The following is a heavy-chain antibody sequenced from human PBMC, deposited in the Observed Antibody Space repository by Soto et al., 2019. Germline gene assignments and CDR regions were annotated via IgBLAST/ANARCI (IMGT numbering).Heavy chain of an antibody. CDR1: GGSISSIPYY. CDR2: IYNSGST. D-gene: IGHD6-25*01. V-gene: IGHV4-31*03. CDR3: AGDPGYTSGRTAYGMDV. Sequence: SETLSLTCTVSGGSISSIPYYWTWIRQHPGEGLEWIGYIYNSGSTYYNPSLRSRVTISADTSKNQFSLKLSSVTAADTAVYYCAGDPGYTSGRTAYGMDVWGQGTAVTVS. J-gene: IGHJ6*02.